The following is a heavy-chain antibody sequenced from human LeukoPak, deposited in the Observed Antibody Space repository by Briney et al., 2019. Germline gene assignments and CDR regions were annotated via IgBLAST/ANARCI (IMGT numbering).Heavy chain of an antibody. J-gene: IGHJ3*02. Sequence: GASVKVSCKASGYTFTNFYLHWVRQAPGQGLEWMGIINPTTGSTTYAHKFQGRVTMTRDMSTSTVYMELSSLRSEDTAMYFCARVLNPQSIGMRAFDIWGQGTMVTASS. CDR1: GYTFTNFY. CDR3: ARVLNPQSIGMRAFDI. D-gene: IGHD1-14*01. CDR2: INPTTGST. V-gene: IGHV1-46*01.